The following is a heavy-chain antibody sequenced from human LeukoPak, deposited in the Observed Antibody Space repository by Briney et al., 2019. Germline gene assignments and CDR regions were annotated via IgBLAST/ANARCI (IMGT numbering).Heavy chain of an antibody. Sequence: ASVKVSCKDSGYTFIDHWMHWVRQAPGQGLEWMGWINPNSGGTNHAQKFQGRVTMTRDTSISTAYMELSRLRSDDPAVYYCAKPCGSGSYCRRPNWFDPWGQGTLVTVSS. D-gene: IGHD3-10*01. CDR2: INPNSGGT. CDR3: AKPCGSGSYCRRPNWFDP. V-gene: IGHV1-2*02. CDR1: GYTFIDHW. J-gene: IGHJ5*02.